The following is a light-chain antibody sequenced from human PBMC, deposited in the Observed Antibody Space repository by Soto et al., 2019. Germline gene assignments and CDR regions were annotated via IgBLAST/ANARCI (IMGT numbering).Light chain of an antibody. CDR2: DAS. Sequence: GDPVTITCRASEGIRSSLAWYQQRPGTGPKLLIYDASTLDAGAPSRFSGSGSGTDFTLTIWSLQPEDFATYYCQQFNNFPPTFGPGTKVDFK. J-gene: IGKJ3*01. V-gene: IGKV1D-13*01. CDR1: EGIRSS. CDR3: QQFNNFPPT.